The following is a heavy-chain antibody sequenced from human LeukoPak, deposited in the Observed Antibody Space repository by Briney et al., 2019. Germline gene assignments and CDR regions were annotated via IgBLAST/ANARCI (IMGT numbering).Heavy chain of an antibody. CDR2: ISSSGSTI. J-gene: IGHJ4*02. CDR1: GFTFSDYY. CDR3: ARDLGTTVTTSDY. D-gene: IGHD4-17*01. Sequence: GGSLRLSCVASGFTFSDYYMSWIRQAPGKGLEWVSYISSSGSTIYYADSVKGRFTISRDNAKNSLYLQMNSLRAEDTAVYYCARDLGTTVTTSDYWGQGTLVTVSS. V-gene: IGHV3-11*01.